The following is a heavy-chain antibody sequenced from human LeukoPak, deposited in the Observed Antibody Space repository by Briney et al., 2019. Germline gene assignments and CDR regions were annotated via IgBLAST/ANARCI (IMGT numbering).Heavy chain of an antibody. Sequence: PGGSLRLSCAASGFTVSSNYMSWVRQAPGKGLGWVSVMYSGGSTYYADSVKGRFTISRDNSKNTLYPQMNSLRAEDTAVYYCAREDILTGFDYWGQGTLVTVSS. CDR2: MYSGGST. CDR3: AREDILTGFDY. CDR1: GFTVSSNY. D-gene: IGHD3-9*01. V-gene: IGHV3-53*01. J-gene: IGHJ4*02.